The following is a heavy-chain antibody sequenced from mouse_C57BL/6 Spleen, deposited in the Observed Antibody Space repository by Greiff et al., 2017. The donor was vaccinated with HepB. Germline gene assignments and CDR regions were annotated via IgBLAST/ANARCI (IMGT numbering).Heavy chain of an antibody. CDR1: GYAFSSSW. CDR3: ARPQLKGYFDY. J-gene: IGHJ2*01. Sequence: VQGVESGPELVKPGASVKISCKASGYAFSSSWMNWVKQRPGKGLEWIGRIYPGDGDTNYNGKFKGKATLTADKSSSTAYMQLSSLTSEDSAVYFCARPQLKGYFDYWGQGTTLTVSS. CDR2: IYPGDGDT. D-gene: IGHD1-3*01. V-gene: IGHV1-82*01.